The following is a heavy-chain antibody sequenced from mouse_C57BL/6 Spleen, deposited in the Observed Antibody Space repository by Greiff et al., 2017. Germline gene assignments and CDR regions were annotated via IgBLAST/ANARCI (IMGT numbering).Heavy chain of an antibody. J-gene: IGHJ4*01. CDR1: GFTFSSYG. CDR3: ARLRNLADYFAMDC. D-gene: IGHD3-3*01. CDR2: ISSGGSYT. V-gene: IGHV5-6*01. Sequence: EVKLMESGGDLVKPGGSLKLSCAASGFTFSSYGMSWVSQTPDKRLEWVATISSGGSYTYYPDSVKGRFTISRDNAKNTLYLQMSSLTSEDTAMYYFARLRNLADYFAMDCWGQGTSVTVSS.